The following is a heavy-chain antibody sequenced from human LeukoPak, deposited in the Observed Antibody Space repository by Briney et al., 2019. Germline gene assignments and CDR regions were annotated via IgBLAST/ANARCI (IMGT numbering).Heavy chain of an antibody. D-gene: IGHD2-15*01. CDR1: GFTFSSYA. Sequence: PGGSLRLSCAASGFTFSSYAMHWVRQAPGKGLEWVAVISYDGSNKYYADSVKGRFTISRDNSKNTLYLQMNSLRAEDTAVYYCARGYLGYCSGGSCYGYFDYWGQGTLVTVSS. J-gene: IGHJ4*02. V-gene: IGHV3-30-3*01. CDR2: ISYDGSNK. CDR3: ARGYLGYCSGGSCYGYFDY.